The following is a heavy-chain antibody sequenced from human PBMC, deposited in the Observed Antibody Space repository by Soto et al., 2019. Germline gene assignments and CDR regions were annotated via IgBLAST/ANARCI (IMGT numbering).Heavy chain of an antibody. D-gene: IGHD6-19*01. CDR1: GGSISDYY. CDR2: IYYTGST. CDR3: ARGRHWLDF. V-gene: IGHV4-59*01. Sequence: QVQLQESGPGLVKPSETLSLTCTVSGGSISDYYWSWVRQPPGKGLQWIGYIYYTGSTNYNPSLMTQVTISLATSENRFSLKLSSVTGAETAVYYCARGRHWLDFWGQGTLLTVSS. J-gene: IGHJ4*02.